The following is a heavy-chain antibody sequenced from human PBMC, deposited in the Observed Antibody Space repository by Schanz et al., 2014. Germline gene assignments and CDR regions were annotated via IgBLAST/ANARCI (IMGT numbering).Heavy chain of an antibody. V-gene: IGHV3-48*01. CDR2: VSRSTPDI. J-gene: IGHJ4*02. CDR1: GFAFSSYG. D-gene: IGHD3-3*01. Sequence: EVQLLESGGGLVQPGGSLRLSCLASGFAFSSYGMNWVRQAPGKGLEWVSYVSRSTPDIYYADSVKGRFTMSRDNAKNSVFLQMNSLRAEDTAVYYCVRDSFFAFDYWGQGTLVTVSS. CDR3: VRDSFFAFDY.